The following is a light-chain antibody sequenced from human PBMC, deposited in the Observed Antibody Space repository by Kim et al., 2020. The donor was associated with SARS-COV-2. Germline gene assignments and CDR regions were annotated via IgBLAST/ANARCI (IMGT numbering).Light chain of an antibody. CDR2: GAS. Sequence: EIVLTQSPGTLSLSPGERATLSCRASKSVSSSYLAWYQQKPGQAPRLLIYGASSRATGIPDRFSGSGSGRDFTLTISRLEPEDFAVYYCQQYGSSPPLTFGGGTKVDIK. CDR3: QQYGSSPPLT. V-gene: IGKV3-20*01. J-gene: IGKJ4*01. CDR1: KSVSSSY.